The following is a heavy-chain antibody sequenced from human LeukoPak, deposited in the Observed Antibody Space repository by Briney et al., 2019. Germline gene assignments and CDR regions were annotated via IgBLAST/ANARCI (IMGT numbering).Heavy chain of an antibody. CDR2: IAYDGSRA. D-gene: IGHD1-14*01. CDR3: TRYNNDHFDY. J-gene: IGHJ4*02. CDR1: GFTFGGYG. V-gene: IGHV3-33*01. Sequence: WESLRLSCAGSGFTFGGYGMHWFRQPPGKGLEWTAVIAYDGSRAFYADSVKGRFTMSRDNSKNTMSVQMDDLRAEDAAVYYCTRYNNDHFDYWGQGTLVTVSS.